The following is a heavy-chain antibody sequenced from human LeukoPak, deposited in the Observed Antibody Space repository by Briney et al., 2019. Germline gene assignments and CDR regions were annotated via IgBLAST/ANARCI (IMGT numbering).Heavy chain of an antibody. Sequence: PSETLSLTCAVSGYSISSGYYWGWIRQPPGKGLEWIGYIYYSGSTNYNPSLKSRVTISVDTSKNQFSLKLSSVTAADTAVYYCARDAYYYYYMDVWGKGTTVTVSS. CDR3: ARDAYYYYYMDV. CDR2: IYYSGST. V-gene: IGHV4-61*01. J-gene: IGHJ6*03. CDR1: GYSISSGYY.